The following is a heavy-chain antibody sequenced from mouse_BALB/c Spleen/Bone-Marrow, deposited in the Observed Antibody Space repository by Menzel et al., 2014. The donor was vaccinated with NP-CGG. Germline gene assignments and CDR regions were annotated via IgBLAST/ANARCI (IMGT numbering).Heavy chain of an antibody. D-gene: IGHD2-14*01. CDR3: AYYRYDVNY. CDR1: GYTFTSYW. J-gene: IGHJ2*01. CDR2: IAPGSGST. V-gene: IGHV1S41*01. Sequence: DLVKPGASVKLSCKASGYTFTSYWINWIKQRPGQGLEWIGRIAPGSGSTYYNEMFKGKAILTVDTSSSTAYIQLSSLSSEDSAVCFRAYYRYDVNYWGQGTTLTVSS.